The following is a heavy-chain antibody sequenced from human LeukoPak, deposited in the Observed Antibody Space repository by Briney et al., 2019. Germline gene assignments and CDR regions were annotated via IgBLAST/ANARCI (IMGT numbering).Heavy chain of an antibody. J-gene: IGHJ3*02. Sequence: SETLSLTCTVSGGSISSSSYFWGWIRQPPGKGLEWIGSIHYSGSTNDNPSLKSRVTISVDTSKNQFSLELSSVTAADTAVYYCARPYYYYDSSGMIPDAFDIWGQGTMVTVSS. V-gene: IGHV4-39*01. CDR3: ARPYYYYDSSGMIPDAFDI. CDR2: IHYSGST. CDR1: GGSISSSSYF. D-gene: IGHD3-22*01.